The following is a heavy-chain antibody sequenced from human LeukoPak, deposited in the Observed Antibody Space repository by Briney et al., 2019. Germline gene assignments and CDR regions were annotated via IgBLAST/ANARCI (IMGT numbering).Heavy chain of an antibody. CDR2: INGFGTEA. V-gene: IGHV3-74*01. J-gene: IGHJ4*02. Sequence: PGGSPRLSCAASGFTFSGYYMFWVRQVPGKGLMWVAHINGFGTEATYADTVKGRFTISRDNSKNTLYLQVNSLRAEDTAVYYCAKGGKWDVTPFDYWGQGTLVTVSS. D-gene: IGHD1-26*01. CDR3: AKGGKWDVTPFDY. CDR1: GFTFSGYY.